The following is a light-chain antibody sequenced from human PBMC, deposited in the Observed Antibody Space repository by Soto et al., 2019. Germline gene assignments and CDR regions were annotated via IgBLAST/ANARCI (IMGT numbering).Light chain of an antibody. CDR2: GAS. CDR3: QQYYNWPPYT. J-gene: IGKJ2*01. V-gene: IGKV3-15*01. CDR1: QSVSSN. Sequence: EIVLTQSPATLSVSPGDRATLSCRASQSVSSNVAWYQQKPGQTPRLLIYGASTRATGVPPRFSGSRSGTEFTLTISSLPSEHFAVYYCQQYYNWPPYTFGQGTKLDFK.